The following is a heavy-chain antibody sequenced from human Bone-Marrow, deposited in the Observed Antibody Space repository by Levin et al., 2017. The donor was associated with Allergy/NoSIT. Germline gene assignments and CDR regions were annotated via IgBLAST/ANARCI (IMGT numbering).Heavy chain of an antibody. J-gene: IGHJ4*02. D-gene: IGHD2-21*01. CDR3: AKGEAYCGGDCYDF. Sequence: SLKISCAASGFTFDDFVMNWVRQVPGKGLEWVSSISWNSNSIDYADSVKGRFIISRDNAKNLLYLQMNSLRAEDTALYYCAKGEAYCGGDCYDFWGQGILVTVSS. CDR1: GFTFDDFV. CDR2: ISWNSNSI. V-gene: IGHV3-9*01.